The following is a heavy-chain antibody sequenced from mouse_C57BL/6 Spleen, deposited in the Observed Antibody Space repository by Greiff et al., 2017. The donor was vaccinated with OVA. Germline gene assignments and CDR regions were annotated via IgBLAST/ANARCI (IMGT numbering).Heavy chain of an antibody. V-gene: IGHV5-9*01. CDR1: GFTFSSYT. D-gene: IGHD4-1*01. J-gene: IGHJ1*03. Sequence: EVKLMESGGGLVKPGGSLKLSCAASGFTFSSYTMSWVRQTPEKRLEWVATISGGGGNTYYPDSVKGRFTISRDNAKNTLYLQMSSLRSEDTALYYCARKGPGTRGYFDVWGTGTTVTVSS. CDR3: ARKGPGTRGYFDV. CDR2: ISGGGGNT.